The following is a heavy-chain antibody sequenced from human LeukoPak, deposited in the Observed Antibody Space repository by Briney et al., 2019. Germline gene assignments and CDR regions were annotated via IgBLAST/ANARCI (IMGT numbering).Heavy chain of an antibody. CDR1: GYTFTSYY. Sequence: ASVKVSYKASGYTFTSYYMHWVRQAPGQGLEWMGIINPSGGSISYAQKFQGRVTMTRDTSTSTVNMELSSLRSEDTAVYYCARDIDGSGWYDYWGQGTLVTVSS. D-gene: IGHD6-19*01. CDR3: ARDIDGSGWYDY. V-gene: IGHV1-46*01. J-gene: IGHJ4*02. CDR2: INPSGGSI.